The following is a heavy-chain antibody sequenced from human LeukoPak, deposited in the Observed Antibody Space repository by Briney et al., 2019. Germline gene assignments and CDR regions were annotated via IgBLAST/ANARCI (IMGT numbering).Heavy chain of an antibody. V-gene: IGHV4-34*01. CDR2: INHSGST. D-gene: IGHD5-12*01. J-gene: IGHJ6*02. Sequence: SETLSLTCAVYGGSFSGYYWSWLRQPPGKGLEWIGEINHSGSTNYNPSLKSRVTISVDTSKNQFSLKLSSVTAADTAVYYCARGYDADLYYYYGMDVWGQGTTVTVSS. CDR1: GGSFSGYY. CDR3: ARGYDADLYYYYGMDV.